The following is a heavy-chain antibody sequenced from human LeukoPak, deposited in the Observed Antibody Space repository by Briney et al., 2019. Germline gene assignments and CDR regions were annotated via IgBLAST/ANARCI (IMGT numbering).Heavy chain of an antibody. J-gene: IGHJ5*02. V-gene: IGHV5-51*01. Sequence: GESLKISCKGSGYSFTSYWIGWVRQMPGKGLEWMGIIYPGDSDTRYSPSFQGQVTISADKSISTAYLQWSSLKASDTAMYYCARHNVGAAALWGWFDPWGQGTLVTVSS. CDR1: GYSFTSYW. D-gene: IGHD6-13*01. CDR3: ARHNVGAAALWGWFDP. CDR2: IYPGDSDT.